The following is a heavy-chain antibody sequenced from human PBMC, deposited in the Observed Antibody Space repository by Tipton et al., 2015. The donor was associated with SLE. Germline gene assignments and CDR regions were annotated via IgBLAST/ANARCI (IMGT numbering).Heavy chain of an antibody. CDR1: GFTFGDYG. CDR3: TRGTGDCSNPNCRLNDAFDI. J-gene: IGHJ3*02. Sequence: SLRLSCTASGFTFGDYGMSWFRQAPGKGLEWVGFIRSKIYGGTTEYAASVEGRVTISRDDSKRIANLQMNSLKTEDTAVYYCTRGTGDCSNPNCRLNDAFDIWGQGAMVTVSS. V-gene: IGHV3-49*03. CDR2: IRSKIYGGTT. D-gene: IGHD2-2*01.